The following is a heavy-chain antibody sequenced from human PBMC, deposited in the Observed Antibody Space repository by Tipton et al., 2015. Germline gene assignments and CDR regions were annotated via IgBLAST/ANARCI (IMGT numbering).Heavy chain of an antibody. Sequence: TLSLTCTVSGGSIANSRYSWGWVRQPPGKGLEWIGEINHSGGTKYNPSLKSRVTMSVDTSKKQFSLKLNSVTAADTAVYYCAGPRGMPAIFGLPWDYYFDYWGQGALVTVSS. V-gene: IGHV4-39*07. D-gene: IGHD3-3*01. CDR3: AGPRGMPAIFGLPWDYYFDY. J-gene: IGHJ4*02. CDR2: INHSGGT. CDR1: GGSIANSRYS.